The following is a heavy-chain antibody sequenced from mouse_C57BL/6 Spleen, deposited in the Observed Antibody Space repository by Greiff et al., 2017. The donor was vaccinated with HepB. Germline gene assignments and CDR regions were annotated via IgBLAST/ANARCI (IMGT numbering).Heavy chain of an antibody. V-gene: IGHV1-63*01. CDR2: IYPGGGYT. D-gene: IGHD1-1*01. CDR3: ARGGGYYGSSYEGYAMDY. J-gene: IGHJ4*01. CDR1: GYTFTNYW. Sequence: QVQLQQSGAELVRPGTSVKMSCKASGYTFTNYWIGWAKQRPGHGLEWIGDIYPGGGYTNYNEKFKGKATLTADKSSSTAYMQFSSLTSEDSAIYYCARGGGYYGSSYEGYAMDYWGQGTSVTVSS.